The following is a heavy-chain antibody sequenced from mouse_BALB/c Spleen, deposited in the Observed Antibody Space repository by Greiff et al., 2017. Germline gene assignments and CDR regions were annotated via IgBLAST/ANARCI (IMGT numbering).Heavy chain of an antibody. V-gene: IGHV3-2*02. J-gene: IGHJ4*01. CDR1: GYSITSDYA. CDR3: ARGREY. CDR2: ISYSGST. D-gene: IGHD1-1*01. Sequence: VQLKQSGPGLVKPSQSLSLTCTVTGYSITSDYAWNWIRQFPGNKLEWMGYISYSGSTSYNPSLKSRISITRDTSKNQFFLQLNSVTTEDTATYYCARGREYWGQGTSVTVSS.